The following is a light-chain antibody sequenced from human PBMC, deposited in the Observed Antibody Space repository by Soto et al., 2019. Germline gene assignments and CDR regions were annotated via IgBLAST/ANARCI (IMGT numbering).Light chain of an antibody. Sequence: AIQLTQSPSSLSASVGDRVTITCRASQDVRGALAWYQQNPGQAPKILIYDVSRLESGVPSRFSGSSSGTDFTLTISSLQPIDFATYYCKQFNSYPITFGQGTRLEIK. J-gene: IGKJ5*01. CDR3: KQFNSYPIT. CDR2: DVS. CDR1: QDVRGA. V-gene: IGKV1-13*02.